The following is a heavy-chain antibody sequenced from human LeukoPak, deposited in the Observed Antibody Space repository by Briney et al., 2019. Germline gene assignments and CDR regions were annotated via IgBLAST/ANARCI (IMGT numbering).Heavy chain of an antibody. CDR1: GYTFTGSY. CDR2: INPNSGGT. CDR3: ARVPEPYDAFDI. V-gene: IGHV1-2*02. J-gene: IGHJ3*02. Sequence: GASVKVSCKASGYTFTGSYIHWVRQVPGQGLQWMGWINPNSGGTNYAQKFQGRVTMTRDTSISTAYMELSRLRSDDTAVYYCARVPEPYDAFDIWGQGTMVTVSS. D-gene: IGHD1-14*01.